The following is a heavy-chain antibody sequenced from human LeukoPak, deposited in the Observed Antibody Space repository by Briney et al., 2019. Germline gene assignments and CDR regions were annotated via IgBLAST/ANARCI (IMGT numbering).Heavy chain of an antibody. J-gene: IGHJ4*02. D-gene: IGHD4-17*01. CDR2: IYHSGST. CDR1: GGSFSGYY. CDR3: ARGYGDYDY. V-gene: IGHV4-34*01. Sequence: SETLSLTCAVYGGSFSGYYWSWIRQPPGKGLEWIGEIYHSGSTNYNPSLKSRVTISVDTSKNQFSLKLSSVTAADTAVYYCARGYGDYDYWGQGTLVTVSS.